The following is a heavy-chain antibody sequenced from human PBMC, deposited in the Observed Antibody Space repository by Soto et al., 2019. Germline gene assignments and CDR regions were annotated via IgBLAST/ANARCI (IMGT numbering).Heavy chain of an antibody. D-gene: IGHD6-13*01. J-gene: IGHJ4*02. CDR3: ARDTGEPGSSFSYYFDY. V-gene: IGHV3-30-3*01. CDR1: GFTFSSYA. CDR2: ISYDGSNK. Sequence: GGSLRLSCAASGFTFSSYAMHWVRQAPGKGLEWVAVISYDGSNKYYADSVKGRFTISRDNSKNTLYLQMNSLRAEDTAVYYCARDTGEPGSSFSYYFDYWGQGTLVTVSS.